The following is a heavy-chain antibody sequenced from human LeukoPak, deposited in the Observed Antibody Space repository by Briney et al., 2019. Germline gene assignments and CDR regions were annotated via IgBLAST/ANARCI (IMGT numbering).Heavy chain of an antibody. J-gene: IGHJ4*02. V-gene: IGHV3-7*01. D-gene: IGHD6-19*01. CDR1: GFTFSTYG. Sequence: AGGSLRLSCAASGFTFSTYGMSWVRQAPGKGLEWVANIKQDGSEKYYVDSVKGRFTISRDNAKNSLYLQMNSLRAEDTAVYYCARGSIAVAEDYWGQGTLVTVSS. CDR3: ARGSIAVAEDY. CDR2: IKQDGSEK.